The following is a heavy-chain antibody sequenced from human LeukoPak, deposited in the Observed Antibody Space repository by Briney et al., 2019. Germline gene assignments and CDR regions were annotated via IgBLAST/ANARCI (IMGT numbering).Heavy chain of an antibody. V-gene: IGHV4-34*01. CDR1: GGSINSYY. CDR3: ARGSSDRTVTTLAYYFDY. Sequence: SETLSLTCTVSGGSINSYYWSWIRQPPGKGLEWIGEINHSGSTNYNPSLKSRVTISVDTSKNQFSLKLSSVTAADTAVYYCARGSSDRTVTTLAYYFDYWGQGTLVTVSS. D-gene: IGHD4-17*01. CDR2: INHSGST. J-gene: IGHJ4*02.